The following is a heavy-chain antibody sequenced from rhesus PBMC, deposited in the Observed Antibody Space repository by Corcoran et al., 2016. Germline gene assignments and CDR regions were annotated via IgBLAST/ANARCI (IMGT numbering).Heavy chain of an antibody. CDR3: AKELPYSSSYAFDY. J-gene: IGHJ4*01. V-gene: IGHV3S5*01. D-gene: IGHD6-43*01. Sequence: EVQLVETGGGLVQPGGSLKLSCAASGFTFSSYGMSWVRQAPGKGLEWVSAINSGRGSTYDADSVKGRFTISRDNSKNTLSPQMNSLRAEDTAVYYCAKELPYSSSYAFDYWGQGVLVTVSS. CDR2: INSGRGST. CDR1: GFTFSSYG.